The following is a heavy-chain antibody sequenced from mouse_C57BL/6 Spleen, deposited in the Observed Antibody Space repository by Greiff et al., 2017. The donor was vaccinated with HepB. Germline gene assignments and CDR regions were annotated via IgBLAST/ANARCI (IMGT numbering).Heavy chain of an antibody. CDR2: IHPSDSDT. CDR3: AIYPLYDYDGSY. CDR1: GYTFTSYW. D-gene: IGHD2-4*01. Sequence: QVQLQQPGAELVKPGASVKVSCKASGYTFTSYWMHWVKQRPGQGLECIGRIHPSDSDTNYNQKFKGKATLTVDKSSSTAYMQLSSLTSEDSAVYYCAIYPLYDYDGSYWGQGTLVTVSA. J-gene: IGHJ3*01. V-gene: IGHV1-74*01.